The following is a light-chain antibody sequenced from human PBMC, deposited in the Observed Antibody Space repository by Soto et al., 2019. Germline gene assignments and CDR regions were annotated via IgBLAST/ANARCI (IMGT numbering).Light chain of an antibody. J-gene: IGKJ1*01. CDR3: QQYVASPAWM. CDR1: QGIGDT. V-gene: IGKV3D-15*02. CDR2: DAS. Sequence: EVVLTQSPATLSVSPGERATLSCRASQGIGDTLAWYQQKPGQPPRLLIYDASARATGIPARFSGSGSGTDFTPTISRLQPEDSAVYYCQQYVASPAWMFGQGTKVDIK.